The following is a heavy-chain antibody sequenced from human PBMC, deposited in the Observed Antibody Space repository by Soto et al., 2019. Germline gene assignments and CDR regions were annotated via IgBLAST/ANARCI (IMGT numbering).Heavy chain of an antibody. V-gene: IGHV4-31*03. J-gene: IGHJ4*02. CDR2: INYSGRT. Sequence: SETLSLTCTVSGGSISNGGYYWTWIRQHPEKGLEWIGDINYSGRTYYNPSLESRGTISADTSKNQFSLNLSSVTAADTAVYYCARVTETRGYRYGGPLDSWGKGTLVAVPA. D-gene: IGHD5-12*01. CDR1: GGSISNGGYY. CDR3: ARVTETRGYRYGGPLDS.